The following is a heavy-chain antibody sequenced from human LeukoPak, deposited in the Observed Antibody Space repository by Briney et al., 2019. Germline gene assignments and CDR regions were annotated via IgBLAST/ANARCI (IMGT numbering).Heavy chain of an antibody. D-gene: IGHD2-21*02. CDR3: AILGVVTAMYFDY. CDR2: ISYDGSNK. V-gene: IGHV3-30*03. CDR1: GFTFSSYG. J-gene: IGHJ4*02. Sequence: PGGSLRLSCAASGFTFSSYGMHWVRQAPGKGLEWVAVISYDGSNKYYADSVQGRFTISRDNSKNTLYLQMNSLRAEDTAVYYCAILGVVTAMYFDYWGQGTLVTVSS.